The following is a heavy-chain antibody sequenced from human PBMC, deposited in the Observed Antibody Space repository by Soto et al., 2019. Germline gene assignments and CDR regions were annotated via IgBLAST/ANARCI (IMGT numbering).Heavy chain of an antibody. CDR3: AKTFFSGSGSYRGWFDP. Sequence: EVQLLESGGGLVQFGGSLRLSCAASGFMFSSYAMSWVRQAPGKGLEWVSVISGSGDGTYYADSVKGRFTISRNNFKDTQYLQMNSLRAEDTAVYYCAKTFFSGSGSYRGWFDPWGQGTQVTVSS. CDR2: ISGSGDGT. J-gene: IGHJ5*02. CDR1: GFMFSSYA. D-gene: IGHD3-10*01. V-gene: IGHV3-23*01.